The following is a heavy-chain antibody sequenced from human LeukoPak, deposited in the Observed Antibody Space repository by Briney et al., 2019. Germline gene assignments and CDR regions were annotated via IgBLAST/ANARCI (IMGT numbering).Heavy chain of an antibody. Sequence: GGSLRLSCAASGFTFSDYYMSWIRQAPGKGLEWVSYISSSGSTIYYADSVKGRFTISRDNAKNSLYLQMNSLRAEDTAVYYCARVGYYDILTGYYLGAFDIWGQGTMVTVSS. D-gene: IGHD3-9*01. CDR1: GFTFSDYY. CDR3: ARVGYYDILTGYYLGAFDI. J-gene: IGHJ3*02. CDR2: ISSSGSTI. V-gene: IGHV3-11*01.